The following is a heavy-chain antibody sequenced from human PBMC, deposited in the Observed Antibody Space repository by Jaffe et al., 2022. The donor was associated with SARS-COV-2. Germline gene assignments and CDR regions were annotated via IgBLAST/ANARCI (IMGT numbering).Heavy chain of an antibody. CDR2: ISHDSSSK. J-gene: IGHJ4*02. CDR1: GFTFSNTI. V-gene: IGHV3-30*04. D-gene: IGHD1-1*01. Sequence: QVQLVESGGGVVQPGRSLRLSCAASGFTFSNTIMHWVRQAPDKGLEWVAVISHDSSSKFYGDSVKGRFTISRDNSKNTVYLHLNSLRLDDTAVFFCARAPTGRGLDSWGQGTLVTVSS. CDR3: ARAPTGRGLDS.